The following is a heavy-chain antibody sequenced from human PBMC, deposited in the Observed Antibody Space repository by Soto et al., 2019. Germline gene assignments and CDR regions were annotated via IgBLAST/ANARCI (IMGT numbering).Heavy chain of an antibody. Sequence: QVQLQESGPGLVKPSQTLSLTCTVTGGSMTSGDQYWTWIRHRPGEGLEWFGYINHRGSLYYNPSLKSRVSMSVDTSKKQFYLNMSSVTAADTAVYYSARELPQRQGRNMDVWGQGTPVTVSS. D-gene: IGHD1-1*01. J-gene: IGHJ6*02. CDR3: ARELPQRQGRNMDV. CDR2: INHRGSL. V-gene: IGHV4-31*03. CDR1: GGSMTSGDQY.